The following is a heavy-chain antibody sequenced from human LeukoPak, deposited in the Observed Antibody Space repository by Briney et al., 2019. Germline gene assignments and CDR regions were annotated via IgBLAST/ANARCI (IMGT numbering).Heavy chain of an antibody. CDR2: IDPSDSYT. CDR1: GYSFTSYW. Sequence: GESLRISCKGSGYSFTSYWISWVRQMPGKGLEWMGRIDPSDSYTNYSPSFQGHVTISADKSISTAYLQWSSLKASDSAVYYCARGGDIVATLPEFDYWGQGTLVTVSS. V-gene: IGHV5-10-1*01. CDR3: ARGGDIVATLPEFDY. D-gene: IGHD5-12*01. J-gene: IGHJ4*02.